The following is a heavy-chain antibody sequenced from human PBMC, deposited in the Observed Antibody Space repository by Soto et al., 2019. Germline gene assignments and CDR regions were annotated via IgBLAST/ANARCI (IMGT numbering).Heavy chain of an antibody. J-gene: IGHJ4*02. CDR2: IYSGGST. Sequence: GGSLRLSCAASGVTVSSNYMSWVRQAPGKGLEWVSVIYSGGSTYYADSVKGRFTISRDNSKNTLYLQMNSLRAEDTAVYYCAREPVVAATRPGDYWGQGTLVTVSS. D-gene: IGHD2-15*01. CDR1: GVTVSSNY. V-gene: IGHV3-66*01. CDR3: AREPVVAATRPGDY.